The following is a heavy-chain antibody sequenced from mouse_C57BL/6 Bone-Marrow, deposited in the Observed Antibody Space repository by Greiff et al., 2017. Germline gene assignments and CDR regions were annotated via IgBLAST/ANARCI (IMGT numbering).Heavy chain of an antibody. CDR2: IDPENGDT. Sequence: VQLQQSGAELVRPGASVKLSCTASGFNIKDDYMHWVKQRPEQGLEWIGWIDPENGDTEYASKFQGKATITADTSSNTAYLQLSSLTSEDTAVYYCTTWTTVVDAMDYWGQGTSVTVSS. CDR1: GFNIKDDY. J-gene: IGHJ4*01. CDR3: TTWTTVVDAMDY. D-gene: IGHD1-1*01. V-gene: IGHV14-4*01.